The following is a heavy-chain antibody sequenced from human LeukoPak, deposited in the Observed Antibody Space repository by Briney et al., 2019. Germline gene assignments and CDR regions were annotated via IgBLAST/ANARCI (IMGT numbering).Heavy chain of an antibody. Sequence: GGSLRLSCAASGFTFSSYAMHWVRQAPGKGLEWVAVISYDGSNKYYADSVKGRFTISRDNSKNTLYLQMNSLRAEDTAVYYCAKDLYYYGSGSYYNPRGGGMDVWGKGTTVTVSS. CDR2: ISYDGSNK. CDR1: GFTFSSYA. J-gene: IGHJ6*04. D-gene: IGHD3-10*01. CDR3: AKDLYYYGSGSYYNPRGGGMDV. V-gene: IGHV3-30*04.